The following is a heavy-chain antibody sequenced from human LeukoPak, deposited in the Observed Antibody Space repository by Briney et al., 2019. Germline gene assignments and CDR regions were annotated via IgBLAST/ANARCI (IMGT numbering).Heavy chain of an antibody. D-gene: IGHD3-10*01. CDR2: ISWNSGSI. CDR1: GFTFDDYA. CDR3: AKDHGCGSGSQGYGMDV. V-gene: IGHV3-9*01. J-gene: IGHJ6*02. Sequence: GGSLRLSCAASGFTFDDYAMHWVRQAPGKGLEWVSGISWNSGSIGYADSVKGRFTISRDNAKNSLYLQMNSLRAEDTALYYCAKDHGCGSGSQGYGMDVWGQGTTVTVSS.